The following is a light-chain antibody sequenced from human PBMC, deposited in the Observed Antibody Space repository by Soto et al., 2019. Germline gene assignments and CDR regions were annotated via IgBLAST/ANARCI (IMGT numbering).Light chain of an antibody. J-gene: IGKJ4*01. CDR3: QKYGSSPLT. V-gene: IGKV3-20*01. CDR1: QSVRSSY. CDR2: GAS. Sequence: EIVLTQSPGTLSLSPGERATLSCRASQSVRSSYLAWYQQKPGQAPRLLIYGASSRTTDFADRFSGSGSGTDFTLTISRLEPEDFAVYYCQKYGSSPLTFGGGTKVEIK.